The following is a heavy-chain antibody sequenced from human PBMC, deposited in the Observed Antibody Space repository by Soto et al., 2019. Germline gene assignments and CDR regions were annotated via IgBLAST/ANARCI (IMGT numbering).Heavy chain of an antibody. CDR3: ARDNRSSSWFDY. J-gene: IGHJ4*02. D-gene: IGHD6-13*01. Sequence: SETLSLTCAVSGGSISSGGYSWSWIRQPPGKGLEWIGYIYHSGSTYYNPSLKSQVTISVDRSKNQFSLKLSSVTAADTAVYYCARDNRSSSWFDYWGQGTLVTAPQ. CDR1: GGSISSGGYS. V-gene: IGHV4-30-2*01. CDR2: IYHSGST.